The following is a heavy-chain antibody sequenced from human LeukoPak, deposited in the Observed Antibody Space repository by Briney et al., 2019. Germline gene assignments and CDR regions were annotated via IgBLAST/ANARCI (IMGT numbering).Heavy chain of an antibody. J-gene: IGHJ4*02. V-gene: IGHV4-34*03. CDR2: INHSGST. D-gene: IGHD3-22*01. CDR3: GTIIVSSPYYFDY. CDR1: GGSFSGYY. Sequence: SETLSLTCAVYGGSFSGYYWSWIRQPPGKGLEWIGEINHSGSTNYNPSLKSRVTISVDTSKNQFSLKLSSVTAADTAVYYCGTIIVSSPYYFDYWGQGTLVTVSS.